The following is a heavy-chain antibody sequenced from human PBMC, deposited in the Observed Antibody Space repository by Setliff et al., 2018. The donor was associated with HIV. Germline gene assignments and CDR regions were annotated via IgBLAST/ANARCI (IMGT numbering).Heavy chain of an antibody. CDR1: GVSINRTDHY. V-gene: IGHV4-39*01. Sequence: SETLSLTCSVSGVSINRTDHYWGWIRQSPGKSLECIGSVSQSGSTYYNPSLKSRITISVDRSKNLFSLKLISVTAADQGVYYCARVPVPGADWFDPWGLGTLVTVSS. J-gene: IGHJ5*02. CDR3: ARVPVPGADWFDP. CDR2: VSQSGST.